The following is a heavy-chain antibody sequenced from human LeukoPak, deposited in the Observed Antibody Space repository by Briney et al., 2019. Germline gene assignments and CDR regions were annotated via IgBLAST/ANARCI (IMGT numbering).Heavy chain of an antibody. CDR2: IFYRGTT. J-gene: IGHJ4*02. V-gene: IGHV4-59*12. D-gene: IGHD5-12*01. CDR3: ARLPRYGGYDHFDY. CDR1: GDSIDSYY. Sequence: SETLSLTCTVSGDSIDSYYWSWIRQPPGKGLEWIGYIFYRGTTSYNPFLKSRVPISVDTSKNQFSRKLTSVTAADTAVYYCARLPRYGGYDHFDYWGQGILVIVSS.